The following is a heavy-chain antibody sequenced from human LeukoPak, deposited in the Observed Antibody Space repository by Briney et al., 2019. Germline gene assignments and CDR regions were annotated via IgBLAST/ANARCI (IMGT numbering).Heavy chain of an antibody. CDR2: ISHIGST. D-gene: IGHD1-14*01. CDR1: GDSITGHY. J-gene: IGHJ3*02. CDR3: ARDRISINALDM. V-gene: IGHV4-59*11. Sequence: PETLSLTCSGSGDSITGHYLTWIRHPPGNGLEWIGYISHIGSTNYNPSLKSRVTISVDTSKNQFSLKLTSVTAADTALYYCARDRISINALDMWGQGTMVTVSS.